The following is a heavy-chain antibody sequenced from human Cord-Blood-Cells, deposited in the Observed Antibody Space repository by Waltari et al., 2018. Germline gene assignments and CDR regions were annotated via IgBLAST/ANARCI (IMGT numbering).Heavy chain of an antibody. CDR1: GGSFSGYY. J-gene: IGHJ3*02. Sequence: QVQLQQWGAGLLKPSETLSLTCAVHGGSFSGYYWIWIRQPPGKGLEWIGEINHSGSTNYNPSLKSRVTISVDTSKNQFSLKLSSVTAADTAVYYCARPYGSSGYYYTPYAFDIWGQGTMVTVSS. CDR3: ARPYGSSGYYYTPYAFDI. V-gene: IGHV4-34*01. D-gene: IGHD3-22*01. CDR2: INHSGST.